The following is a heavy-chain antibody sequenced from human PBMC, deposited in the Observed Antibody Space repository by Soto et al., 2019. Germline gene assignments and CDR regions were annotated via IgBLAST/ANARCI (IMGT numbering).Heavy chain of an antibody. CDR1: GDSFSSYT. Sequence: QVQLVQSGAEVKKPGSSVKVSCKASGDSFSSYTFSWVRRAPGQGLEWMGRVIPILGVANYAPNFQGRVAITADKSTSTAFMELNSLRSEDTAIYYCTRDPNYDGSGGGVDWGQGTLVTVSS. J-gene: IGHJ4*02. CDR2: VIPILGVA. D-gene: IGHD3-22*01. CDR3: TRDPNYDGSGGGVD. V-gene: IGHV1-69*08.